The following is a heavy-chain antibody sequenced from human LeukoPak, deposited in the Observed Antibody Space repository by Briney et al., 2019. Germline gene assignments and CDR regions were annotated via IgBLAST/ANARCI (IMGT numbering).Heavy chain of an antibody. Sequence: AXXXVSCKASGYTFTSYGISWVRQAPGQGLEWMGWISAYNGNTNYAQKLQGRVTMTTDTSTSTAYMELRSLRSDDTAVYYCARVFRQQLVFDYWGQGTLVTVSS. D-gene: IGHD6-13*01. J-gene: IGHJ4*02. CDR1: GYTFTSYG. CDR2: ISAYNGNT. V-gene: IGHV1-18*01. CDR3: ARVFRQQLVFDY.